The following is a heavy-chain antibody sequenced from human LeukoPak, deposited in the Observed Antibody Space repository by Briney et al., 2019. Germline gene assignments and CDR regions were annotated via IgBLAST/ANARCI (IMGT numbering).Heavy chain of an antibody. V-gene: IGHV3-9*03. Sequence: GRSLRLSCAASGFTFDDYALHWVRQAPGKGLEWVSGISWSSGSIGYADSVKGRFTISRDNAKKSLYLQMNSLRAEDMALYYCAKDITVSSSSGFDYWGRGTLVTVSS. CDR3: AKDITVSSSSGFDY. CDR2: ISWSSGSI. CDR1: GFTFDDYA. D-gene: IGHD6-6*01. J-gene: IGHJ4*02.